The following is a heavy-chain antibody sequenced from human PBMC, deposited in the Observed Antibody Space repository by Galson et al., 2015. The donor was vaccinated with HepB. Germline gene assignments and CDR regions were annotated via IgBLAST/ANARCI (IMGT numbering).Heavy chain of an antibody. CDR3: AREHSTAYPKY. D-gene: IGHD2/OR15-2a*01. Sequence: SLRLSCAVSGITVSSNYMTWVRQAPGKGLEWVAVIYSGGDTYYADSVKGRFSISRDNSKNTLNLQMNSLKSEDTAVYYCAREHSTAYPKYWGQGTLVTVSS. CDR2: IYSGGDT. V-gene: IGHV3-66*01. J-gene: IGHJ4*02. CDR1: GITVSSNY.